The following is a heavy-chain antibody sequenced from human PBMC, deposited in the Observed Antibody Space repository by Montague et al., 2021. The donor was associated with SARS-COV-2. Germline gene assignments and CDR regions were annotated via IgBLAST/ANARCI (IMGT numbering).Heavy chain of an antibody. D-gene: IGHD2/OR15-2a*01. J-gene: IGHJ4*02. CDR3: VSQEGSIY. CDR1: GFTFSSYS. V-gene: IGHV3-21*01. CDR2: ISSSSSYI. Sequence: SLRLSCAASGFTFSSYSMNWVRQAPGKGLEWVSSISSSSSYIYYADSVKGRITISRDNAKNSLYLQMNSLRAEDTAVYYCVSQEGSIYWGQGTLVTVSS.